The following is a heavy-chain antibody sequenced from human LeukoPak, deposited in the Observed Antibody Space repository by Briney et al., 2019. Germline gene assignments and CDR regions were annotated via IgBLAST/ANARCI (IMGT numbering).Heavy chain of an antibody. CDR2: IIPIFGTA. D-gene: IGHD2-15*01. CDR1: GGTFSSYA. J-gene: IGHJ4*02. CDR3: ARVVVVAANYYFDY. Sequence: SVKVSCKASGGTFSSYAISWVRQAPGQGLEWMGGIIPIFGTANYAQKFQGRVTITTDESTSTAYMELSSLRSEDTAVYYRARVVVVAANYYFDYWGKGTLVTVSS. V-gene: IGHV1-69*05.